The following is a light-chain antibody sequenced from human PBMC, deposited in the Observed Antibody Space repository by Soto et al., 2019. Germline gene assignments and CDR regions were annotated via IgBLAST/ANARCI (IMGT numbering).Light chain of an antibody. CDR3: QQYNNWPRAT. Sequence: EIVMTQSPATLSVSPGESATLSCRASQSISGNVAWYQQKPGLAPRLLIYHTSTRATGVPARFSGSGSGTEFSLTISSLQSEDFGVYYCQQYNNWPRATFGGGTKVDIK. CDR2: HTS. V-gene: IGKV3-15*01. J-gene: IGKJ4*01. CDR1: QSISGN.